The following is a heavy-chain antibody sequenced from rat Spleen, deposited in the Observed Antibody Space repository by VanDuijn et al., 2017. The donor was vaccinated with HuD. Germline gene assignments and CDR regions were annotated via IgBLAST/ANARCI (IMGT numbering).Heavy chain of an antibody. Sequence: EVQLQQSGAELVRPGTSVKLPCKVSGDSITAYYIHFVQQRPGQGLEWIGRIDPEDASSKYNEKFKNKATLTTDSSSNTAYLRLSSLTSEDTATYFCTTGGATLVDAWGQGASVTVSS. J-gene: IGHJ4*01. CDR3: TTGGATLVDA. CDR2: IDPEDASS. V-gene: IGHV1-6*01. D-gene: IGHD1-11*01. CDR1: GDSITAYY.